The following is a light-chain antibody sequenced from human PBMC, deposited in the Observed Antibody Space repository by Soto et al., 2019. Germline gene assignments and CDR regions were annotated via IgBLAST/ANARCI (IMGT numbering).Light chain of an antibody. V-gene: IGKV1-5*03. J-gene: IGKJ1*01. CDR2: KAS. CDR3: QHYNIYSET. Sequence: DIQMTQSPSTLSASVGDRVTITCRASQSISSWLAWYKQKPGKAPKILIYKASILESGVPSRFSGSGSGTEFTLTNSSLQPYDFATYYCQHYNIYSETFGQGTKVEVK. CDR1: QSISSW.